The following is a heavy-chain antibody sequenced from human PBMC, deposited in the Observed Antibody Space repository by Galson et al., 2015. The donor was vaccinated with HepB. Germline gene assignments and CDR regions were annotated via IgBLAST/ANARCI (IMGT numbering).Heavy chain of an antibody. Sequence: SLRLSCAASGFTFSSYTMNWVRQAPGKGLEWVSSISSGGDYIYYADSVKGRFTIARDNAKNSLCLQMNSLRAEDTAVYYCARESYHYGMDVWGQGTTVTVSS. J-gene: IGHJ6*02. CDR1: GFTFSSYT. CDR2: ISSGGDYI. V-gene: IGHV3-21*01. CDR3: ARESYHYGMDV.